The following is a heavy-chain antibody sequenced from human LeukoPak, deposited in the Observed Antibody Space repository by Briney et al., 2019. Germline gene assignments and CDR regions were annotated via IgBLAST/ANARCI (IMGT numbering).Heavy chain of an antibody. CDR3: ARDAGPGYCSSTSCYYAFDI. J-gene: IGHJ3*02. Sequence: SETLSLTCTVSGGSISSYYWSWIRQPPGKGLEWIGYIYYSGSTNYNPSLKSRVTISVDTSKNQFSLKLSSVTAADTAVYYCARDAGPGYCSSTSCYYAFDIWGQGTMVTVSS. D-gene: IGHD2-2*01. V-gene: IGHV4-59*01. CDR2: IYYSGST. CDR1: GGSISSYY.